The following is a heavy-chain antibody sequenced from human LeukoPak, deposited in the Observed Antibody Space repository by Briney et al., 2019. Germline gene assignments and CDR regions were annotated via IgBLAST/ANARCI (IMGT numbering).Heavy chain of an antibody. CDR3: AREVRSDYYYVLDV. J-gene: IGHJ6*02. CDR1: GGSISSYY. V-gene: IGHV4-4*07. Sequence: SETLSLTCIVSGGSISSYYWSWIRQPAGKGLEWIGHIYTSGSTNYNPSLKSRVTMSVDTSKNQFSLKLNSVTAADTAVYFCAREVRSDYYYVLDVWGQGTLVTVSS. CDR2: IYTSGST.